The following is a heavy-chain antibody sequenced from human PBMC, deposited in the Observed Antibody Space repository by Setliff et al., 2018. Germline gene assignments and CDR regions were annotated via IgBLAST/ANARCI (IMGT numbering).Heavy chain of an antibody. V-gene: IGHV3-23*01. J-gene: IGHJ4*02. CDR2: VSGSGGTT. Sequence: GGSLRLSCAASGFTFSSYAMSWVRQAPGKGLEWVSAVSGSGGTTYYADSVKGRFTVFRDNSKNTLYLQMNSLRADDTAMYYGARDQFRNPGGLYCWGQGTLVTVSS. D-gene: IGHD1-1*01. CDR3: ARDQFRNPGGLYC. CDR1: GFTFSSYA.